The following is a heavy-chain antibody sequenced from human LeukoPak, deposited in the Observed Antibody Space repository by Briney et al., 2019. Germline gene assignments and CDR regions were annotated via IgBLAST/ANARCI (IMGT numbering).Heavy chain of an antibody. Sequence: SETLSLTCAVYGGSFSGYYWSWIRQPPGKGLEWIGEIDHSGSTNYNPSLKSRVTISVETSKNQFSLKLSSVTAADTAVYYCARNTVTLDYWGQGTLVTVSS. CDR1: GGSFSGYY. D-gene: IGHD4-17*01. CDR3: ARNTVTLDY. CDR2: IDHSGST. J-gene: IGHJ4*02. V-gene: IGHV4-34*01.